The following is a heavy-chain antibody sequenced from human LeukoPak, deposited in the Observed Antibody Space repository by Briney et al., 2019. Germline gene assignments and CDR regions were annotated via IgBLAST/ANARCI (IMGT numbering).Heavy chain of an antibody. D-gene: IGHD2-21*01. CDR1: GFTFDEYG. Sequence: GGSLRLSCAASGFTFDEYGMSWVRQAPGKGLEWVSSINWNGDSIAYVDSVKGRFTISRDNAKNSLYLQMNSLRAEDTAFYYCARAVVINFYYYYMDVWGKGTTVTVSS. CDR3: ARAVVINFYYYYMDV. V-gene: IGHV3-20*04. CDR2: INWNGDSI. J-gene: IGHJ6*03.